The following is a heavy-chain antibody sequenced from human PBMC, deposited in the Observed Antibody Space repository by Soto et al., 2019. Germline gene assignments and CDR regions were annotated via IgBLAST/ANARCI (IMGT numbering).Heavy chain of an antibody. V-gene: IGHV1-18*01. D-gene: IGHD2-15*01. CDR3: ARLVAAPNPYYYGMDV. CDR1: GYTFTSYG. Sequence: ASVKVSCKASGYTFTSYGISWVRQAPGQGLEWMGWISAYNGNTNYAQKLQGRVTMTTDTSTSTAYMELRSLRSDDTAVYYCARLVAAPNPYYYGMDVWGQGTTVTVSS. CDR2: ISAYNGNT. J-gene: IGHJ6*02.